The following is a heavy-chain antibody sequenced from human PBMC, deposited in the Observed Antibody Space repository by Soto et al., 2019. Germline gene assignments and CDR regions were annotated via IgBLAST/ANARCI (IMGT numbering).Heavy chain of an antibody. D-gene: IGHD2-8*01. CDR3: ARGQHGHDY. V-gene: IGHV3-30*04. CDR2: ISNDGRNK. J-gene: IGHJ4*02. Sequence: QIQLVESGGGVVQPVRSLRLSCAASGFTFSAYAMHWVRQAPGKGLEWVAVISNDGRNKFYADSLKGRFTISRDNSRNTLFLQMDSLRPEDTAVFYCARGQHGHDYWGQGTLVTVSS. CDR1: GFTFSAYA.